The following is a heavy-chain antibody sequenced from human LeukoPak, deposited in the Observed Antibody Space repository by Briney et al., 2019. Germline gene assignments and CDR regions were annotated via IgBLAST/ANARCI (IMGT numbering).Heavy chain of an antibody. CDR3: AKSPGPYYYYYYMDV. V-gene: IGHV3-23*01. CDR1: GFTLSSYA. Sequence: GGSLRLSCAASGFTLSSYAMSWVRQAPGKGLEWVSAISDSGNTYHADSVKGRFTISRDSSKNTLFLQMNRLRPEDAAVYYCAKSPGPYYYYYYMDVWGKGTTVTVSS. J-gene: IGHJ6*03. CDR2: ISDSGNT. D-gene: IGHD1-14*01.